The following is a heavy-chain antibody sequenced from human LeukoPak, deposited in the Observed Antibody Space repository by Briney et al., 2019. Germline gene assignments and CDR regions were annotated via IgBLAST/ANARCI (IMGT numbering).Heavy chain of an antibody. CDR3: ARDLKTRLRSLYWYYMDV. V-gene: IGHV4-30-2*01. D-gene: IGHD4-17*01. Sequence: PSETLSLTCAVSGGSISSGGYSWSWIRQPPGKGLEWIGYIYHSGSTYYNPSLKSRVTISVDRSKNQFSLKLSSVTAADTAVYYCARDLKTRLRSLYWYYMDVWGKGTTVTVSS. CDR2: IYHSGST. J-gene: IGHJ6*03. CDR1: GGSISSGGYS.